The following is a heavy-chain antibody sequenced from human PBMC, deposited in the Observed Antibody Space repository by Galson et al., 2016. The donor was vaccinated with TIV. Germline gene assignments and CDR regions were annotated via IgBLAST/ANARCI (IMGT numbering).Heavy chain of an antibody. CDR3: AKCRRGYDSSWFPRAAYYYYAMDV. D-gene: IGHD6-13*01. CDR2: TSYNGGNK. Sequence: SLRLSCAASGFTFSTYGMHWVRQAPGKGLEWVAVTSYNGGNKYYAASVKGRFTISRDNSKSTLHLQMNSLRAEDTAVYYCAKCRRGYDSSWFPRAAYYYYAMDVWGQGPTVTVSS. J-gene: IGHJ6*02. V-gene: IGHV3-30*18. CDR1: GFTFSTYG.